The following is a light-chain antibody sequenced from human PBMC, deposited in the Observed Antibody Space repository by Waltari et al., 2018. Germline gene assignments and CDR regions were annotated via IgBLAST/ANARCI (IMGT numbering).Light chain of an antibody. CDR1: SSDVGNYNL. V-gene: IGLV2-23*02. CDR3: CSYVGLGIYV. J-gene: IGLJ1*01. Sequence: QSGLTQPAPVSGSPGQSITISCPGTSSDVGNYNLVSWYQQYAGKAPKLMVYEVTKRASGVSYRCSGSKSGNTASLTISGLQSEDEADYYCCSYVGLGIYVVGTGTKVTVL. CDR2: EVT.